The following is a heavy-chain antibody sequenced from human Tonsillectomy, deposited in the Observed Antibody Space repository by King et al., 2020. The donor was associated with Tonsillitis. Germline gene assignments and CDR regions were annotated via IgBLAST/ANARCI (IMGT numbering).Heavy chain of an antibody. Sequence: VQLVESGGGLVQPGGSLRLSCAASEFTLSNYAMSWVRQAPGKGLEGVSVISGRGGNTYYADSVTGRFTISRDNSKNTRFLQMNSLRADDTSVYYCAKADDYGDSYYYYYGMDVWGQGTTVTVSS. CDR1: EFTLSNYA. D-gene: IGHD4-17*01. CDR2: ISGRGGNT. J-gene: IGHJ6*02. CDR3: AKADDYGDSYYYYYGMDV. V-gene: IGHV3-23*04.